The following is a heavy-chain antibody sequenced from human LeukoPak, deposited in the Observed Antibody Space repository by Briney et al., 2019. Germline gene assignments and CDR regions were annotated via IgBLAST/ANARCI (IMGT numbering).Heavy chain of an antibody. CDR2: ISSSGST. J-gene: IGHJ6*03. CDR3: ARGYVLLWFGGIGPAAEDYYYYMDV. V-gene: IGHV4-61*02. D-gene: IGHD3-10*01. Sequence: SETLSLTCTVSGDSISSGDYYWSWIRQPAGKGLEWIGRISSSGSTNYNPSLKSRVTISVDTSKNQFSLKLSSVTAADTAVYYCARGYVLLWFGGIGPAAEDYYYYMDVWGKGTTVTVSS. CDR1: GDSISSGDYY.